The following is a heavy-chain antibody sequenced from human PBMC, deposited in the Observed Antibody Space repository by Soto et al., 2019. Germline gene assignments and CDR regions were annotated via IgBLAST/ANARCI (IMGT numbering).Heavy chain of an antibody. D-gene: IGHD2-2*01. CDR2: ISSLGSTI. J-gene: IGHJ4*02. Sequence: GGSLRVSCAASGFIFSNYEMNWVRQAPGKGLEWISYISSLGSTIYYAYSVKVRLTISRDNASDSLFLQMNSLRVEDTAVYYCARDLRSMYQFDXWGQGALFTVSX. V-gene: IGHV3-48*03. CDR3: ARDLRSMYQFDX. CDR1: GFIFSNYE.